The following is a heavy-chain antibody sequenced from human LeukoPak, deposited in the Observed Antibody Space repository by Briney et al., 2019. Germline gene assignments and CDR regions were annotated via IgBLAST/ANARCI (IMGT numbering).Heavy chain of an antibody. J-gene: IGHJ5*02. D-gene: IGHD4-17*01. CDR1: GFIFSSNG. CDR2: ISSESSTI. Sequence: GGSLRLSCAASGFIFSSNGMNWVRQAPGRGLEWVSYISSESSTIYYADFVEGRFTISRDNAKNSLYLQMNSLRGEDTAMYYCARADYGDFVGWFDPWGQGTLVTVSS. V-gene: IGHV3-48*01. CDR3: ARADYGDFVGWFDP.